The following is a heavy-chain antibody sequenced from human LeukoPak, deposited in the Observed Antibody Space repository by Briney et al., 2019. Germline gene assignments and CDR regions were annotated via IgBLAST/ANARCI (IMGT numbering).Heavy chain of an antibody. CDR3: AKSSYYDASGYYREYYFDY. CDR2: ISGSGGST. Sequence: GGSLRLSCVPSGFSFSNYAMSWVRQAPGKGLEWVSSISGSGGSTHYADSVKGRFTISRDKTKNTLYLQMNSLRAEDTAVYYCAKSSYYDASGYYREYYFDYWGQGTLVTVSS. D-gene: IGHD3-22*01. V-gene: IGHV3-23*01. J-gene: IGHJ4*02. CDR1: GFSFSNYA.